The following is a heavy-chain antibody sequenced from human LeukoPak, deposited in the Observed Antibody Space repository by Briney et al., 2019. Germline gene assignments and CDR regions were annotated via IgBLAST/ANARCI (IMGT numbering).Heavy chain of an antibody. J-gene: IGHJ4*02. V-gene: IGHV3-33*01. CDR2: IWYDGSNK. CDR3: ARSYDSSGYLE. CDR1: GFTFSSYG. D-gene: IGHD3-22*01. Sequence: GRSLRLSCAASGFTFSSYGMYWVRQAPGKGLEWVAVIWYDGSNKYYADSVKGRFTISRDNSKNTLYLQMNSLRAEDTAVYYCARSYDSSGYLEWGQGTLVTVSS.